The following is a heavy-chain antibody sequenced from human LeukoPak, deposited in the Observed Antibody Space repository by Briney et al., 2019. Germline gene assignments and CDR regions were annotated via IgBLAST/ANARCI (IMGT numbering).Heavy chain of an antibody. Sequence: GGSLRLSCAASGFIFSSYGMHWVRQAPGRGLEWVANIDQSGGRNNYVDSVKGRFTISRDNAKNSLFLEMSSLRADDTAVYFCARDVEGGTFDIWGQGTTVTVSS. V-gene: IGHV3-7*05. J-gene: IGHJ3*02. D-gene: IGHD3-16*01. CDR2: IDQSGGRN. CDR1: GFIFSSYG. CDR3: ARDVEGGTFDI.